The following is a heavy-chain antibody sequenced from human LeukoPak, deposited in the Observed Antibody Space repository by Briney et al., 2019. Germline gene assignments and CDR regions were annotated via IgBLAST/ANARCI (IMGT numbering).Heavy chain of an antibody. V-gene: IGHV1-18*01. CDR3: ARHAYRLWFGEKGLVY. CDR2: ISTKNGNT. Sequence: ASVKVSCKASGYTFSYYGISWVRQAPGQGLEWMGWISTKNGNTNYAQKFQGRVTMTREISTTTAYMELRSLRAEDTAVYYCARHAYRLWFGEKGLVYWGQGTLVTVSS. J-gene: IGHJ4*02. CDR1: GYTFSYYG. D-gene: IGHD3-10*01.